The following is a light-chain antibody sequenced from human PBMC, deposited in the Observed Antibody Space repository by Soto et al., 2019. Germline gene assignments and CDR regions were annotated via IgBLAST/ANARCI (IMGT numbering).Light chain of an antibody. Sequence: EIVLTQSPATRSLSPGERATLSCRASQSVSSYLAWYQQKPGQAPRLLIYDASNRATGIPARFSGSGSGTDFTLTISSLEPEDFAVYYCQQRSNWSGTFGQGTKVDIK. CDR3: QQRSNWSGT. J-gene: IGKJ1*01. V-gene: IGKV3-11*01. CDR1: QSVSSY. CDR2: DAS.